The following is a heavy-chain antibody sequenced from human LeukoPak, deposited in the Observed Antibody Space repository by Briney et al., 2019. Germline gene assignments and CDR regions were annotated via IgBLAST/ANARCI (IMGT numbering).Heavy chain of an antibody. D-gene: IGHD3-22*01. Sequence: SETLSLTCTVSGGSISSYYWSWIWQHPGKGLEWIGYIYYSGSTNYNPSLKSRVTISVDTSKNQFSLKLTSVTAADTAVYYCARFHSYYHDTTATNAFDIWGQGTMVTASS. J-gene: IGHJ3*02. V-gene: IGHV4-59*12. CDR1: GGSISSYY. CDR3: ARFHSYYHDTTATNAFDI. CDR2: IYYSGST.